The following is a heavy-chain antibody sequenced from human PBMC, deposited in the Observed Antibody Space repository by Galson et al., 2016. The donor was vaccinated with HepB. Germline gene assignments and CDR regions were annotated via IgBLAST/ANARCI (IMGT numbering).Heavy chain of an antibody. CDR3: ARDEIIGTTGGY. Sequence: SLRLSCAVTGFTVSNNYMSWVRQPPGKGLEWVSLIYSVGSTHYADSVKGRFTISRDGSKNTLYLQMNSLRAEDTAVYYCARDEIIGTTGGYWGQGTLVTVSS. J-gene: IGHJ4*02. D-gene: IGHD1-7*01. V-gene: IGHV3-53*01. CDR2: IYSVGST. CDR1: GFTVSNNY.